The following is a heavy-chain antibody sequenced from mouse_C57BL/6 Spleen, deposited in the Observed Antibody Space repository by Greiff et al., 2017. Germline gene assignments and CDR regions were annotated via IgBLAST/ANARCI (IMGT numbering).Heavy chain of an antibody. CDR1: GFNIKDYY. V-gene: IGHV14-2*01. Sequence: LVESGAELVKPGASVKLSCTASGFNIKDYYMHWVQQRTEQGLEWIGRIDPEDGETKYAPKFQGKATITADTSSNTAYLQLSSLTSEDTAVYYCSISDYYGSSYGYWGQGTTLTVSS. D-gene: IGHD1-1*01. CDR3: SISDYYGSSYGY. CDR2: IDPEDGET. J-gene: IGHJ2*01.